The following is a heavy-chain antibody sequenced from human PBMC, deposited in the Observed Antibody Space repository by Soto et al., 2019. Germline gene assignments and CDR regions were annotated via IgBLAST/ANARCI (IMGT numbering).Heavy chain of an antibody. CDR3: AHIVATSTFDY. V-gene: IGHV1-69*02. CDR1: GGTFSSYT. J-gene: IGHJ4*02. D-gene: IGHD5-12*01. Sequence: QVQLVQSGAGVKKPGSSVKVSCKASGGTFSSYTISWVRQAPGQGLEWMGRIIPILGIANYAQKFQGRVTITAYKSTSTAYMELSSLRSEDTAVYACAHIVATSTFDYWGQGTLVTVSS. CDR2: IIPILGIA.